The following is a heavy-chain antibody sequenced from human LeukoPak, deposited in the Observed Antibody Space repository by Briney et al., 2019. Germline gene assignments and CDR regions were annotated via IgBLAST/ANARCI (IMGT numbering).Heavy chain of an antibody. Sequence: GASVKVSCKASGGTFSSYAISWVRQAPGQGLEWMGRIIPMFGTANYAQKFQGRVTITTDESTSTAYMELSSLRSEDTAVYYCARDLGIAAAGTWGQGTLVTVSS. J-gene: IGHJ4*02. CDR3: ARDLGIAAAGT. CDR1: GGTFSSYA. V-gene: IGHV1-69*05. CDR2: IIPMFGTA. D-gene: IGHD6-13*01.